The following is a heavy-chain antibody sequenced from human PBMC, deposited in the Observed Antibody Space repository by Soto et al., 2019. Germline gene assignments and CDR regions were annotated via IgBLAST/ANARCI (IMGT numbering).Heavy chain of an antibody. CDR3: ARRAVAVYSFDV. CDR2: IHYTGNT. V-gene: IGHV4-59*08. J-gene: IGHJ3*01. Sequence: QVQLQESGPGLVKPSETLSLTCSLSRGYINTYFWSWIRQPPGKGLEFIGHIHYTGNTIYGPSFRSRASMSIDTSTNQFSLNLTSVTAADTAVYYCARRAVAVYSFDVWGRGATVTVSS. D-gene: IGHD6-19*01. CDR1: RGYINTYF.